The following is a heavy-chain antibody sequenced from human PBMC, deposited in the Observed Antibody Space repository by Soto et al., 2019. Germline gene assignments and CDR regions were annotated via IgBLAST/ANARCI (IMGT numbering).Heavy chain of an antibody. D-gene: IGHD3-16*02. CDR1: GFTFSNYW. V-gene: IGHV3-74*01. CDR2: VGTDGGTT. Sequence: PGGSLRLSCAASGFTFSNYWMHWVRQPPGKGLLWVSRVGTDGGTTSYADSVKGRFTISRDNAKNTLYLEMNSLRAEDTAVYYCARDLDLYRPPPFWGQGTLVTVSS. J-gene: IGHJ4*02. CDR3: ARDLDLYRPPPF.